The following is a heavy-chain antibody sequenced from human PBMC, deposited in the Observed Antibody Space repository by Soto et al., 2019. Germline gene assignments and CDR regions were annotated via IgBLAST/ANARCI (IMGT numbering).Heavy chain of an antibody. Sequence: SETLSLTCTVSGGSISSYYWSWIRQPPGKGLEWIGYIYYSGSTNYNPSLKSRVTISVDTSKNQFSLKLSSVTAADTAVYYCARERGYSSGSDYGMDVCGQGTTLTVSS. D-gene: IGHD5-18*01. CDR3: ARERGYSSGSDYGMDV. V-gene: IGHV4-59*01. J-gene: IGHJ6*02. CDR2: IYYSGST. CDR1: GGSISSYY.